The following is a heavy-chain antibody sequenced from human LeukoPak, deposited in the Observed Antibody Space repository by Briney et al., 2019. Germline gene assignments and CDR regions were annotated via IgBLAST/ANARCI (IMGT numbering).Heavy chain of an antibody. J-gene: IGHJ4*02. V-gene: IGHV3-73*01. CDR1: GFTFSAAS. D-gene: IGHD3-22*01. CDR2: IRSKAHTFAT. CDR3: GRLHYYDSSRPGDY. Sequence: GGSLKLSCAVSGFTFSAASIHWVRQASGKGLEWVGRIRSKAHTFATAYAASVKGRFTISRDDSKNTAYLQMNSLKIEDTAVYYCGRLHYYDSSRPGDYWGQGTLVTVSS.